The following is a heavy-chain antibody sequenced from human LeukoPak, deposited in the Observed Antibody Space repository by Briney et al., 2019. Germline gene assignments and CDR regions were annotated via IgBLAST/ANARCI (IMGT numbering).Heavy chain of an antibody. CDR1: GYTFTSYG. V-gene: IGHV1-18*01. CDR2: ISAYNGNT. J-gene: IGHJ4*02. Sequence: GASVKVSCKASGYTFTSYGISWVRQAPGQWLEWMGWISAYNGNTNYAQKLQGRVTMTTDTSTSTAYMERRSLRSDDTAVYYCAREEYCSSTSCSLKDYWGQGTLVTVSS. D-gene: IGHD2-2*01. CDR3: AREEYCSSTSCSLKDY.